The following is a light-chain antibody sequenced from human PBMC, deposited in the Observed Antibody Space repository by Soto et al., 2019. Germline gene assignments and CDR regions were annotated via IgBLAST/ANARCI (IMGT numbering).Light chain of an antibody. J-gene: IGKJ1*01. CDR1: QGIRND. CDR2: AAS. V-gene: IGKV1-6*01. Sequence: ATQMTQTPSTLFAYVADRVTITCRPSQGIRNDLGWYQQKTGKVLKLLIYAASSLQSGVPSRFSGSGSCTDFTLTISSLQPEEFATYSCLQDYTYPHKIGQGRKVDIK. CDR3: LQDYTYPHK.